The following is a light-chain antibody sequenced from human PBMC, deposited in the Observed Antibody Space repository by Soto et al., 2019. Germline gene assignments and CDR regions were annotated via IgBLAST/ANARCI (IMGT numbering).Light chain of an antibody. Sequence: QLVLTQSPSASASLGASVKLTCTLSSGHSNYAIAWHQQQPEKGPRYLMKLNSDGSHNKGDGIPDRFSGSSSGAERSLTISSLQSEDEADYYCQTWSTGIQVFGGGTKLTVL. CDR3: QTWSTGIQV. J-gene: IGLJ2*01. CDR1: SGHSNYA. CDR2: LNSDGSH. V-gene: IGLV4-69*01.